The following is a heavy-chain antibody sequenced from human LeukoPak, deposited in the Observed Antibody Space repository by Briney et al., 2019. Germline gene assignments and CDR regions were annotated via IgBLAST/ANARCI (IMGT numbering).Heavy chain of an antibody. J-gene: IGHJ4*02. CDR2: IPYDGSNK. D-gene: IGHD1-26*01. V-gene: IGHV3-30*04. CDR3: VRGTNSWTGVDY. CDR1: GFTFGSYA. Sequence: PGQSLRLSRAASGFTFGSYATRWVSPPAGEGMEWEAAIPYDGSNKYYADSVKGRFTISRHNSKNTLYLQMNGLGAEDMAVYYCVRGTNSWTGVDYWGQGTLVTVSS.